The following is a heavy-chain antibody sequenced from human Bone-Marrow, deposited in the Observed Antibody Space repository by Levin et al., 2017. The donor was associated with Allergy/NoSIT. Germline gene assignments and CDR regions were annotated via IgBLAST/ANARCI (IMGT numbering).Heavy chain of an antibody. J-gene: IGHJ6*02. CDR1: GGSFSGYY. Sequence: SETLSLTCAVYGGSFSGYYWSWIRQPPGKGLEWIGEINHSGSTNYNPSLKSRVTISVDTSKNQFSLKLSSVTAADTAVYYCARDKVVPAATESYYYYGMDVWGQGTTVTVSS. D-gene: IGHD2-2*01. CDR3: ARDKVVPAATESYYYYGMDV. CDR2: INHSGST. V-gene: IGHV4-34*01.